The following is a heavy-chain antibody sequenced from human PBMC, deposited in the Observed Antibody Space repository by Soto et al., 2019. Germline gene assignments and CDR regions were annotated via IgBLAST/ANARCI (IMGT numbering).Heavy chain of an antibody. Sequence: QVQLQESGPRLVKPSQTLSLTCTVSGGSISSGSHYWSWIRQHPGKGLEWIGYIYYSGSTNYNPYLKSRVTISVDTSKNQFSLKLNSVTAADTAVYYCARNIVVTGGTYFYYGMDVWGRGTTVTVSS. D-gene: IGHD5-12*01. CDR2: IYYSGST. J-gene: IGHJ6*02. CDR3: ARNIVVTGGTYFYYGMDV. CDR1: GGSISSGSHY. V-gene: IGHV4-31*03.